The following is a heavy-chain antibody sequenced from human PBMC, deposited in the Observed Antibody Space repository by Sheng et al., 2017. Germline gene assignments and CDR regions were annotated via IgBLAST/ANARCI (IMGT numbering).Heavy chain of an antibody. CDR1: GFTFSSYA. CDR2: ISYDGSNK. CDR3: ARDRPVVVVPAAMPEHYYYYYYGMDV. D-gene: IGHD2-2*01. Sequence: QVQLVESGGGVVQPGRSLRLSCAASGFTFSSYAMHWVRQAPGKGLEWVAVISYDGSNKYYADSVKGRFTISRDNSKNTLYLQMNSLRAEDTAVYYCARDRPVVVVPAAMPEHYYYYYYGMDVWGQGTTVTVSS. J-gene: IGHJ6*02. V-gene: IGHV3-30*01.